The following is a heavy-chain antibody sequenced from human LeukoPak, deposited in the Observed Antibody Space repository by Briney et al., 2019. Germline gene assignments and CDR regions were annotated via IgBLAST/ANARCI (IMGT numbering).Heavy chain of an antibody. J-gene: IGHJ4*02. V-gene: IGHV1-69*04. D-gene: IGHD6-19*01. CDR3: ARDSQNSGLTYFDY. CDR1: GGTLSSYA. CDR2: IIPILGIA. Sequence: ASVKVSCKTSGGTLSSYAISWVRQAPGQGLEWMGRIIPILGIANYAQKFKGRATITEDKSTSTAYMELSSLRSEDTAVYYCARDSQNSGLTYFDYWGQGPLVTVSS.